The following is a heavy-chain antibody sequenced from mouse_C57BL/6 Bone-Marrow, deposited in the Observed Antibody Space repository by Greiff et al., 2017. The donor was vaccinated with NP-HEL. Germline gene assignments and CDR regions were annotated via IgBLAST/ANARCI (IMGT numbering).Heavy chain of an antibody. CDR2: IYPGSGST. V-gene: IGHV1-55*01. J-gene: IGHJ4*01. D-gene: IGHD1-1*01. CDR1: GYTFTSYW. CDR3: ARRLRYHAMDY. Sequence: QVQLQQSGAELVKPGASVKMSCKASGYTFTSYWITWVKQRPGQGLEWIGDIYPGSGSTNYNEKFKSKATLTVDTSSSTAYMQLSSLTSEDSAVYYCARRLRYHAMDYWGQGTSVTVSS.